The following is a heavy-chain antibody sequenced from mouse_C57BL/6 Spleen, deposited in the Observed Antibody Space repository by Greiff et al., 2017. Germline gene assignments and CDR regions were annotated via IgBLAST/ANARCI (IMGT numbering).Heavy chain of an antibody. J-gene: IGHJ1*03. CDR2: INSDGSST. V-gene: IGHV5-16*01. Sequence: DVHLVESEGGLVQPGSSMKLSCTASGFTFSDYYMAWVRQVPGKGLEWVANINSDGSSTYYLDSFKSRFIISRDNATNILYLQMRSLKSEDTATYYWGRAHVLLRSPLDVWGTGTTVTVSA. D-gene: IGHD1-1*01. CDR3: GRAHVLLRSPLDV. CDR1: GFTFSDYY.